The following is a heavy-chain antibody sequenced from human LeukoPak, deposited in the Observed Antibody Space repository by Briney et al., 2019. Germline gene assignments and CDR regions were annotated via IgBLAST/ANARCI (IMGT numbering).Heavy chain of an antibody. CDR3: ARDQDGDFDY. CDR1: GFTLSTNA. V-gene: IGHV3-23*01. D-gene: IGHD5-24*01. CDR2: ISGSGAST. Sequence: GGSLRLSCLTSGFTLSTNAMSWVRQAPGKGLEWISGISGSGASTYYADSVKGRFTISRDDSRNTLYLQMNSLRAEDTAVYYCARDQDGDFDYWGQGTLVTVSS. J-gene: IGHJ4*02.